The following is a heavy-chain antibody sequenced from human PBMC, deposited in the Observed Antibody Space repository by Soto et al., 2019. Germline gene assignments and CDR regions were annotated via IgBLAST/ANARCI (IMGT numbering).Heavy chain of an antibody. CDR3: ARVPDR. D-gene: IGHD2-2*01. CDR1: GCSIISGGYS. V-gene: IGHV4-30-2*01. J-gene: IGHJ5*02. CDR2: IYHSGST. Sequence: SETLSLTCAVSGCSIISGGYSWSWIRQPPGKGLEWIGYIYHSGSTYYNPSLKSRVTISVDRSKNQFSLKLSSVTAADTAVYYCARVPDRWGQGTLVTVSS.